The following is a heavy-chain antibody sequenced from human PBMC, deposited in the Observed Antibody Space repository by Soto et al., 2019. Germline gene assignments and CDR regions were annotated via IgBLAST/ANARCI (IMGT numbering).Heavy chain of an antibody. CDR2: INPSGGST. D-gene: IGHD3-16*02. J-gene: IGHJ4*02. CDR1: GYGSTSYF. V-gene: IGHV1-46*01. Sequence: ASVQVSCRGSGYGSTSYFMLWVRQAPGQGLEWMGIINPSGGSTSYAQKFQGRVTMTRDTSTSTVYMELSSLRSEDTAVYYCARDESRGSYDCGSYRRRGAFDYWGQGTLVTVSS. CDR3: ARDESRGSYDCGSYRRRGAFDY.